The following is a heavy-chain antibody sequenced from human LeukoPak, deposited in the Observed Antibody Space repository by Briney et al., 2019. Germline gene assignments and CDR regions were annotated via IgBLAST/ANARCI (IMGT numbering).Heavy chain of an antibody. CDR2: MNPNSGNT. D-gene: IGHD3-9*01. V-gene: IGHV1-8*01. CDR1: GYTFTSYD. Sequence: ASVKVSCKASGYTFTSYDINWVRQATGQGLEWMGWMNPNSGNTGYAQKFQGRVTMTRNTSISIAYMEASSLRSEDTAVYYCARGTRGDILTGYSLGYWGQGTLVTVSS. J-gene: IGHJ4*02. CDR3: ARGTRGDILTGYSLGY.